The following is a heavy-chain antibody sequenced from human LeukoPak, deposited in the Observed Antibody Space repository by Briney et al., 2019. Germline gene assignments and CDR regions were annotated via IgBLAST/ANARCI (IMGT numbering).Heavy chain of an antibody. CDR3: ARHYGGDPGAFDM. CDR1: AFTDSRNY. CDR2: IYTDGTT. V-gene: IGHV3-66*04. Sequence: GGSLRLSCVASAFTDSRNYMSWVRQAPGKGLEWVSAIYTDGTTHFADYVKGRVAISRDNSKNTLYLQMDSLRSEDTALYYCARHYGGDPGAFDMWGPGTMVTVSS. J-gene: IGHJ3*02. D-gene: IGHD2-21*02.